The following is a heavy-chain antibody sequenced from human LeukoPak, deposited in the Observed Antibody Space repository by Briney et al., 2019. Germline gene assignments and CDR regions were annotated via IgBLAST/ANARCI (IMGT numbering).Heavy chain of an antibody. V-gene: IGHV4-30-4*08. D-gene: IGHD5-24*01. CDR2: IHYSGST. CDR1: GGSITSGDSF. CDR3: ARHWGDGYNEAAFDI. Sequence: SETLSLTCIVSGGSITSGDSFWNYIRQPPGKGLEWIAYIHYSGSTYYNPSLKSRVTIPVDTSKNQFSLNLSSVTAADTAVYYCARHWGDGYNEAAFDIWGQGTMVTVSS. J-gene: IGHJ3*02.